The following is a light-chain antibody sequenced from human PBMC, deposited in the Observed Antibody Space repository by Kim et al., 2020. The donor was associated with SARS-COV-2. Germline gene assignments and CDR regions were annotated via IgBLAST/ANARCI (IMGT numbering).Light chain of an antibody. CDR3: QSYDSSLSGWV. CDR2: GNS. V-gene: IGLV1-40*01. J-gene: IGLJ3*02. Sequence: QRVTVSCTWSRSNSGAGYDVHWYQQLPGTAPKLLIYGNSNRPSGVPDRFSGSKSGTSASLAITGLQAEDEADYYCQSYDSSLSGWVFGGGTKLTVL. CDR1: RSNSGAGYD.